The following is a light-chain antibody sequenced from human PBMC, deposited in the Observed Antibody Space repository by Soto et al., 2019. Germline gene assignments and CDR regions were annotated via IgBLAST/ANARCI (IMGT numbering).Light chain of an antibody. J-gene: IGKJ1*01. CDR2: DVS. Sequence: DIQMTQSPSALSASVGDTVTITCRASQSVSGWFAWYQQKAGKAPKLLIYDVSALKRGVPPRFSGSGSGTEITLTISGLHPDDFATYNCQQYESYSATFGPGTRVDLK. CDR3: QQYESYSAT. V-gene: IGKV1-5*01. CDR1: QSVSGW.